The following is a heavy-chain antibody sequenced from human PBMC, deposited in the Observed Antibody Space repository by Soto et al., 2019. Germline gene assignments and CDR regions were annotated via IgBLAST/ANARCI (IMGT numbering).Heavy chain of an antibody. CDR2: INPNSGGT. CDR3: ARDDSSGYYPGY. J-gene: IGHJ4*02. V-gene: IGHV1-2*02. D-gene: IGHD3-22*01. CDR1: GYTFTGYY. Sequence: ASVKVSCKASGYTFTGYYMHWVLQAPGQGLEWMGWINPNSGGTNYAQKFQGRVTMTRDTSISTAYMELSRLRSDDTAVYYCARDDSSGYYPGYWGQGTLVTVSS.